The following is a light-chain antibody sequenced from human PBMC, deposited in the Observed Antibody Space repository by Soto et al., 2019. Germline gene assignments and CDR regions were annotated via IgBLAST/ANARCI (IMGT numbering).Light chain of an antibody. V-gene: IGKV3-15*01. CDR3: QQYGSSGT. CDR2: AAS. CDR1: QSLSGN. J-gene: IGKJ1*01. Sequence: EMVMTQSPATLSVSPGESATLSCRASQSLSGNLAWYQQKPGQAPRLIIYAASTRATGIPARFSGSGSGTEFILTISRLEPEDFAVYYCQQYGSSGTFGQGTKVDIK.